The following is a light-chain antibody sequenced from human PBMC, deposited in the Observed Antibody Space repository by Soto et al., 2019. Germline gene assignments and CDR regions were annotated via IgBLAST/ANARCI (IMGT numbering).Light chain of an antibody. CDR2: AAS. Sequence: IQLTQSPSPLSLSVVDRVTISCRASQDIRNELGWYQQKPGTAPKFLIYAASSLHSGVPSRFSGSGSGTDFTLTISGLQPEDFATYYCLQERGYPRTFGQGTKVDI. V-gene: IGKV1-6*02. CDR1: QDIRNE. CDR3: LQERGYPRT. J-gene: IGKJ1*01.